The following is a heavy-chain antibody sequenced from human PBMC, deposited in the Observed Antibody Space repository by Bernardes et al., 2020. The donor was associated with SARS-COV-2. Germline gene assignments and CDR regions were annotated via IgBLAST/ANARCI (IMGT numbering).Heavy chain of an antibody. CDR1: GFTFRSYS. CDR3: ARGYSSSWYWFDH. CDR2: ISSSSSYI. D-gene: IGHD6-13*01. Sequence: GGSLRLSCAASGFTFRSYSMNWVRQAPGKGLEWVSSISSSSSYIYYADSVKGRFTISRDNAKNSLYLQMNSLRAEDTAVYYCARGYSSSWYWFDHWGQGTLVTGSS. J-gene: IGHJ5*02. V-gene: IGHV3-21*01.